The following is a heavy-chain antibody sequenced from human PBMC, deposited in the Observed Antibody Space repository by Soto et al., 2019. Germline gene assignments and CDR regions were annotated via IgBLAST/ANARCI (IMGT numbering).Heavy chain of an antibody. CDR2: IYSGGST. Sequence: EVQLVESGGGLIQPGGSLRLSCAASGFTVSSNYMSWVRQAPGKGLEWVSVIYSGGSTYYADSVKGRFTISRDNSKNTLYLQMNSLRAEDTAVYYCARWVRSGGSCYLDYWGQGTLVTVS. CDR3: ARWVRSGGSCYLDY. D-gene: IGHD2-15*01. J-gene: IGHJ4*02. CDR1: GFTVSSNY. V-gene: IGHV3-53*01.